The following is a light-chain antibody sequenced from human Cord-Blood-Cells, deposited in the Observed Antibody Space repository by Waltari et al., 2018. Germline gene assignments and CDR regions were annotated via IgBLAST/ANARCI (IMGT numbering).Light chain of an antibody. Sequence: SYELTQPLSVSVALGQTARITCGGNNIGSKNVHWYQQKPGQAPVLVIYRDSNRPSGIPARVSGSNSGNTAPLTISRAQAGDEADYYCQVWDSSAYVFGTGTKVTVL. CDR2: RDS. CDR3: QVWDSSAYV. V-gene: IGLV3-9*01. CDR1: NIGSKN. J-gene: IGLJ1*01.